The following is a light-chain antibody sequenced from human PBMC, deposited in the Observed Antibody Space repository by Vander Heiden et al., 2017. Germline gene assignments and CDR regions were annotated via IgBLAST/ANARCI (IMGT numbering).Light chain of an antibody. J-gene: IGLJ2*01. CDR1: SSNIGNNY. Sequence: QSVLTQPPSVSAAPGQKVTISCSVSSSNIGNNYVSWYQQLPGTAPKLLIYDNNKRPSGIPDRFSGSKSGTSATLGITGLQTGDEADYYCGTWDSSLSAGVVFGGGTKLTVL. CDR3: GTWDSSLSAGVV. V-gene: IGLV1-51*01. CDR2: DNN.